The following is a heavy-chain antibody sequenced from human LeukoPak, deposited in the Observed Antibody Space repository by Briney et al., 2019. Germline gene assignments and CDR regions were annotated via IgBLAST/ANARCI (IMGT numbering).Heavy chain of an antibody. V-gene: IGHV1-18*01. CDR3: ARMGYYDSSGYPFDY. CDR1: GYTFTSYG. CDR2: ISSYNGNT. J-gene: IGHJ4*02. Sequence: ASVKVSCKASGYTFTSYGISWVRQAPGQGLEWMGWISSYNGNTNYAQKLQGRVTMTTDTSTSTAYMELRSLRSDDTAVFYCARMGYYDSSGYPFDYWGQGTLVTVSS. D-gene: IGHD3-22*01.